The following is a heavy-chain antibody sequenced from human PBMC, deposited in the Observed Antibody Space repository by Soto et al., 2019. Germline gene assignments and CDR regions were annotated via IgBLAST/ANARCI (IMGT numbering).Heavy chain of an antibody. CDR1: GGSFSGYC. D-gene: IGHD3-10*01. CDR3: ARDPVGGSGSYYPYYMDV. J-gene: IGHJ6*03. V-gene: IGHV4-34*01. CDR2: INHSGST. Sequence: SETLSLTCAVYGGSFSGYCWSWIRQPPGKGLEWIGEINHSGSTNYNPSLKSRVTISVDTSKNQFSLKLSSVTAADTAVYYCARDPVGGSGSYYPYYMDVWGKGTTVTVSS.